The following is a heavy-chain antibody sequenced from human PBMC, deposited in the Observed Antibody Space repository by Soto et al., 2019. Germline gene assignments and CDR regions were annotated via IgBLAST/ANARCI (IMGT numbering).Heavy chain of an antibody. CDR1: GDSVSSNSAA. V-gene: IGHV6-1*01. CDR2: TYYRSKWYN. Sequence: SQTLSLTCAISGDSVSSNSAAWNWIRQSPSRGLEWLGRTYYRSKWYNDYAVSVKSRITINPDTSKNQFSLQLNSVTPEDTAVYYCASYYYDSRGDTWFDPWGQGTLVNVSS. J-gene: IGHJ5*02. D-gene: IGHD3-22*01. CDR3: ASYYYDSRGDTWFDP.